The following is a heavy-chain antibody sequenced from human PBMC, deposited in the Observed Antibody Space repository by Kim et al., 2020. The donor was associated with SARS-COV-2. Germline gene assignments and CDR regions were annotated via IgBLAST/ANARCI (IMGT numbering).Heavy chain of an antibody. Sequence: ASVKVSCKASGYTFTDYHIHWVRQAPGQGLEWMGRLSANSGGANYAQRFQGRVTMTRDTSISTVYLEMTRLRSDDTAVYYCARSSLLDFDYWGQGTLVTV. CDR3: ARSSLLDFDY. V-gene: IGHV1-2*06. CDR2: LSANSGGA. J-gene: IGHJ4*02. CDR1: GYTFTDYH. D-gene: IGHD2-15*01.